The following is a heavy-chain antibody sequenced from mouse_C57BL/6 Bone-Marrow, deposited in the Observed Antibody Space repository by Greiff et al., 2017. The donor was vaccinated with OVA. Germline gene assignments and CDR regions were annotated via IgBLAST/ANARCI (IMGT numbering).Heavy chain of an antibody. CDR3: ARPGDYDGYYAMDY. J-gene: IGHJ4*01. D-gene: IGHD2-4*01. V-gene: IGHV5-6*01. CDR1: GFTFSSYG. Sequence: EVQLVESGGDLVKPGGSLKLSCAASGFTFSSYGMSWVRQTPDKRLEWVATISSGGSYTYYPDSVKGRFTISRDNAKNTLYLQMSSLKSEDTAMYYCARPGDYDGYYAMDYWGQGTSVTVSS. CDR2: ISSGGSYT.